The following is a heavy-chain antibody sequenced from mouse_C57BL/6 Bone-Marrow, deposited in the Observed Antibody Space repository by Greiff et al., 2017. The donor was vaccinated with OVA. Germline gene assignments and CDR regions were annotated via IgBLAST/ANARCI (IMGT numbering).Heavy chain of an antibody. CDR1: GYTFTTYP. V-gene: IGHV1-47*01. Sequence: QVQLQQSGAELVKPGASVKMSCKASGYTFTTYPLEWMKQNHGKSLEWIGNFHPYNDDTTYNEKFKGKATLTVEKSSSTVYLELSRLTSDDSAVYYCARPGDYDGDWFAYWGQGTLVTVSA. CDR2: FHPYNDDT. D-gene: IGHD2-4*01. CDR3: ARPGDYDGDWFAY. J-gene: IGHJ3*01.